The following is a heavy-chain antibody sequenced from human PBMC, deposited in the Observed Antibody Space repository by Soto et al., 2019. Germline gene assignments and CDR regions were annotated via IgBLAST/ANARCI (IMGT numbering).Heavy chain of an antibody. CDR3: AKRRDGYNYGY. CDR1: GFTFSSYA. D-gene: IGHD5-12*01. J-gene: IGHJ4*02. Sequence: EVQLLESGGGLVQPGGSLRLSCAASGFTFSSYAMSWVRQAPGKGLEWVSTISGSGGSTYYADSVKGRFTITRDKSKNTLYLQMNSLRADDTAVYYCAKRRDGYNYGYWGQGTLVTVSS. V-gene: IGHV3-23*01. CDR2: ISGSGGST.